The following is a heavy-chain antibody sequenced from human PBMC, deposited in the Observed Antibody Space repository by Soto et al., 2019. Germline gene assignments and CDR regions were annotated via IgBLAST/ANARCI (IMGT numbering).Heavy chain of an antibody. D-gene: IGHD2-15*01. V-gene: IGHV3-48*01. CDR2: ISSSSSTI. CDR1: GFTFSSYS. CDR3: ARDQDIVVVVAATGMGDWFDP. Sequence: GGSLRLSCAASGFTFSSYSMNWVRQAPGKGLEWVSYISSSSSTIYYADSVKGRFTISRANTKNSLYLQMNSLRAEDTAVYYCARDQDIVVVVAATGMGDWFDPWGQGTLVTVSS. J-gene: IGHJ5*02.